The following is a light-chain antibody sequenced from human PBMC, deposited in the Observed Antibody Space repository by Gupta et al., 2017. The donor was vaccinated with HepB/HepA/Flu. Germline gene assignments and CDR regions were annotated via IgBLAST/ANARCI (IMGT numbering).Light chain of an antibody. CDR1: SSDVGSYNL. CDR2: EVS. J-gene: IGLJ3*02. CDR3: CSYAGSSTSWV. Sequence: QSALTQPASVSGSPAQSLTISCTGTSSDVGSYNLVSWYQQHPGKAPKLMIYEVSKRPSGVSNRFSGSKSGNTSSLTISGLQAEDEADYYCCSYAGSSTSWVFGGGTKLTGL. V-gene: IGLV2-23*02.